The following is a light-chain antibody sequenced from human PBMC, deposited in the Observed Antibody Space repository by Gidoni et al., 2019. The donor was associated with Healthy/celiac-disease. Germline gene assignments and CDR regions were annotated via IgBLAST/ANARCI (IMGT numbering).Light chain of an antibody. J-gene: IGKJ3*01. CDR3: QQRSNWPPLFT. V-gene: IGKV3-11*01. CDR1: QSVSSY. Sequence: IVLTQSPATLSLSPGERATLSCRASQSVSSYLAWYQQKPGQAPRLLIYDASNRATGIPARLSGSGSGTEFTLTISRLEPEDFAVYYCQQRSNWPPLFTFGPGTKVDIK. CDR2: DAS.